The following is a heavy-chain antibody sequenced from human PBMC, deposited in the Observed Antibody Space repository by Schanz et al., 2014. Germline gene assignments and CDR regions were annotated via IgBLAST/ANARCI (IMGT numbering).Heavy chain of an antibody. CDR2: IIPILGIA. CDR1: GGTFSTYT. CDR3: ARDGGEVVRGVIEGVNHYYYGMDV. J-gene: IGHJ6*02. Sequence: QVQLVQSGAEVKKPGSSMKVSCKASGGTFSTYTISWVRQAPGQGLEWMGRIIPILGIANYAQKFQGRVTITADRSTSTAYMELSSLRSEDTAVYYCARDGGEVVRGVIEGVNHYYYGMDVWGQGTTVNVSS. D-gene: IGHD3-10*01. V-gene: IGHV1-69*08.